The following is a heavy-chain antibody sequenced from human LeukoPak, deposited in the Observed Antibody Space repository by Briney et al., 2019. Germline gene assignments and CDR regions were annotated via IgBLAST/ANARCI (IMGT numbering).Heavy chain of an antibody. J-gene: IGHJ4*02. CDR2: ISSSSSYI. CDR1: GFTFSSYS. V-gene: IGHV3-21*01. D-gene: IGHD6-6*01. Sequence: GGSLRLSCAASGFTFSSYSMNWVRQAPGKGLEWVSSISSSSSYIYYADSVKGRFTNSRDNAKKSLYLQMNSLRAEDTAVYYCARGLSGYASSLGYWGQGTLVTVSA. CDR3: ARGLSGYASSLGY.